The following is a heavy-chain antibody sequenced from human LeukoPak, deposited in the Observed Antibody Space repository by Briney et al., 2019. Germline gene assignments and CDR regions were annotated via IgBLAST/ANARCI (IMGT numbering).Heavy chain of an antibody. V-gene: IGHV3-21*01. D-gene: IGHD6-19*01. CDR3: ANSGIAVAGFFDY. CDR2: ISSSSYI. Sequence: GGSLRLSCAASGFTFSSYSMNWVRQAPGKGLEWVSSISSSSYIYYADSVKGRFTISRDNAKNSLYLQMNSLRAEDTAVYYCANSGIAVAGFFDYWGQGTLVTVSS. J-gene: IGHJ4*02. CDR1: GFTFSSYS.